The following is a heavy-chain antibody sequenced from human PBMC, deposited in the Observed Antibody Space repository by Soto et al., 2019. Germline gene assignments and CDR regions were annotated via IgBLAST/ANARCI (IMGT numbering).Heavy chain of an antibody. D-gene: IGHD3-22*01. Sequence: XESLRLSCAASGFTFSDYYMSWIRQAPGKGLEWVSYISSSGSTIYYADSVKGRFTISRDNAKNSLYLQMNSLRAEDTAVYYCARVGSADSSGYYVDYWGQGTLVTVSS. CDR2: ISSSGSTI. V-gene: IGHV3-11*01. CDR3: ARVGSADSSGYYVDY. J-gene: IGHJ4*02. CDR1: GFTFSDYY.